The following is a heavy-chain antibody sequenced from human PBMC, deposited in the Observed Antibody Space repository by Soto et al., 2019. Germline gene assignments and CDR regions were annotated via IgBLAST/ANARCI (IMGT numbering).Heavy chain of an antibody. Sequence: QVQLVESGGGVVQPGRSLRLSCAASGFTFSSYGMHWVRQAPGKGLEWVAVISYDGSNKYYADSVKGRFTISRDNSKNTLYLQMNSLRAEDTAVYYCAKEMLAAALGFDPWGQGTLVTVSS. J-gene: IGHJ5*02. D-gene: IGHD6-13*01. CDR2: ISYDGSNK. CDR1: GFTFSSYG. CDR3: AKEMLAAALGFDP. V-gene: IGHV3-30*18.